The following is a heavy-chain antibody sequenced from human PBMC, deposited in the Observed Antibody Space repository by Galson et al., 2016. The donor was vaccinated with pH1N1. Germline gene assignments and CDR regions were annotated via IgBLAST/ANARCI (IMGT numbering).Heavy chain of an antibody. CDR3: ARGGYCSGGSCYDVFDY. J-gene: IGHJ4*02. CDR1: GYTFTDYD. D-gene: IGHD2-15*01. V-gene: IGHV1-8*01. Sequence: SVKVSCKASGYTFTDYDINWVRQGTGQGLEWMGWMNPNNDNTGYAQKFQGRATMTRNTSISTAYMELSSRRSEETAVDYFARGGYCSGGSCYDVFDYWGQGTLVTVS. CDR2: MNPNNDNT.